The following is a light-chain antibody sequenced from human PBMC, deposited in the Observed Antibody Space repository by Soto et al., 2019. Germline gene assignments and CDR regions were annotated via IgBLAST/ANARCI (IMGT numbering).Light chain of an antibody. J-gene: IGKJ5*01. CDR2: GAS. CDR3: QQYNNWPLSIT. Sequence: EIALTQSPGTLSLSPGARATLSCRASQSVSSNLAWYQQKPGQAPRLLLHGASTRATGIPARFSGSGCVTEYTLTLSSLQSEEFAVYYCQQYNNWPLSITFGQGTRLEI. V-gene: IGKV3-15*01. CDR1: QSVSSN.